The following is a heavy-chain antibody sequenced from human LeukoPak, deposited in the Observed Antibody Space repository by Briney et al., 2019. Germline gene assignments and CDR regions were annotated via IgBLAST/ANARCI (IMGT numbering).Heavy chain of an antibody. Sequence: GVSLTLPCAAWGFTLSSYAMICVRQARGKGVEWVSSMSGWGKRTYYADSVKGRFTISRDNSKNTLFLQMNSLRAEDTAVYYCAKNLYCGGGSCYPSALGMDVWGQGTTVTVSS. CDR2: MSGWGKRT. CDR3: AKNLYCGGGSCYPSALGMDV. J-gene: IGHJ6*02. V-gene: IGHV3-23*01. CDR1: GFTLSSYA. D-gene: IGHD2-15*01.